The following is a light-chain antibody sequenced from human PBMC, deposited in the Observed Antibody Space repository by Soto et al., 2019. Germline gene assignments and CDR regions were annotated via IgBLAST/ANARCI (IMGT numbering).Light chain of an antibody. CDR3: QQYNNWRGT. J-gene: IGKJ1*01. Sequence: EIVMTQSPATLSVSPGERATHSCRASQSVSSNLAWYQQKPGQAPRLLIYGASTRATGIPARFSGSGSGTEFTLTISSLQSEDFAVYYCQQYNNWRGTFGQGTKVDIK. CDR1: QSVSSN. CDR2: GAS. V-gene: IGKV3-15*01.